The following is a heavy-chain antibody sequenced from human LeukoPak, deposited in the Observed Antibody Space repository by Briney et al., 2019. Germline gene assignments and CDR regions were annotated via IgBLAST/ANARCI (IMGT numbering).Heavy chain of an antibody. D-gene: IGHD2-21*02. CDR3: ARMGNCGGDCYAYYFDY. V-gene: IGHV3-33*01. CDR1: GYTFTSYY. J-gene: IGHJ4*02. Sequence: SCKASGYTFTSYYMHWVRQAPGKGLEWVAVIWYDGSNKYYADSVKGRFTISRDNSKNTLYLQMNSLRAEDTAVYYCARMGNCGGDCYAYYFDYWGQGTLVTVSS. CDR2: IWYDGSNK.